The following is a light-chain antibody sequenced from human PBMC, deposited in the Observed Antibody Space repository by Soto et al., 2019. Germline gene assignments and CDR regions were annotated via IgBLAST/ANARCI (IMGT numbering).Light chain of an antibody. Sequence: DIQMTQSPSSLSASVGDRVTITCRASQSMSSYLNWYQQKPGKDPKLLIYAASSLQIGVPSRFSGSGSGTDFTLTISSLQPEDCATYDCQQSYSTPRTCGQGTKVEIK. V-gene: IGKV1-39*01. CDR2: AAS. J-gene: IGKJ1*01. CDR3: QQSYSTPRT. CDR1: QSMSSY.